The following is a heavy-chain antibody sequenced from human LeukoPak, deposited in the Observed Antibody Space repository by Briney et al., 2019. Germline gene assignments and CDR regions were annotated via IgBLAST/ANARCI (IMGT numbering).Heavy chain of an antibody. Sequence: GGSLRLSCAVSGFTFDDYAMHWVRQAPGKGLEWVSGISWNSGSIGYADSVKGRFTIFRDNAKNSLYLQMNSLRAEDTALYYCAKVTLPHYYYYYVDVWGKGTTVTVSS. CDR1: GFTFDDYA. V-gene: IGHV3-9*01. D-gene: IGHD2-15*01. CDR2: ISWNSGSI. CDR3: AKVTLPHYYYYYVDV. J-gene: IGHJ6*03.